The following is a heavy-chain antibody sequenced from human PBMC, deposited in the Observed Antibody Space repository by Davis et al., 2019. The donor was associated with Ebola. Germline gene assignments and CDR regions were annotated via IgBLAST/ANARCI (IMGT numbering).Heavy chain of an antibody. CDR1: GFSISSGYY. Sequence: SETLSLTCTVSGFSISSGYYWGWIRLPPGKGLEWIGSIYHSGSTNHNPSLQSRVIISIDTANKQISLKLSSVTAADTAVYYCARGRLLEWPPTFYGLDVWGKGTTVTVSS. CDR3: ARGRLLEWPPTFYGLDV. D-gene: IGHD3-3*01. CDR2: IYHSGST. J-gene: IGHJ6*04. V-gene: IGHV4-38-2*02.